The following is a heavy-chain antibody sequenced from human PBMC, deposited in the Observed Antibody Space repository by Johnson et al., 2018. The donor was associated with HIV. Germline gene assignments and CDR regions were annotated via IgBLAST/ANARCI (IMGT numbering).Heavy chain of an antibody. CDR1: GFTVSSNY. V-gene: IGHV3-66*02. D-gene: IGHD4-17*01. Sequence: VQLVESGGGLVQPGGSLRLSCAASGFTVSSNYMSWVRQAPGKGLEWVSVIYSGGSKYYADSVKGRFTISRDNSKNTLYLQMNSMRAEDTAVYYCAKTRTTVTTIDAFDIWGQGTMVTVSS. CDR3: AKTRTTVTTIDAFDI. CDR2: IYSGGSK. J-gene: IGHJ3*02.